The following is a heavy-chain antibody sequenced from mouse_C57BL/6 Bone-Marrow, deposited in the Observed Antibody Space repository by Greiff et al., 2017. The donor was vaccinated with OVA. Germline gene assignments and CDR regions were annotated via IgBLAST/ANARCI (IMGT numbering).Heavy chain of an antibody. CDR1: GFTFSSYG. CDR2: ISSGGSYT. J-gene: IGHJ2*01. D-gene: IGHD1-1*01. Sequence: EVKLVESGGDLVKPGGSLKLSCAASGFTFSSYGMSWVRQTPDKRLEWVATISSGGSYTYYPDSVKGRFTISRDNAKNTLYLQMSSLKSEDTAMYYCARQTSVLYYYGSSYGYFDYWGQGTTLTVSS. V-gene: IGHV5-6*01. CDR3: ARQTSVLYYYGSSYGYFDY.